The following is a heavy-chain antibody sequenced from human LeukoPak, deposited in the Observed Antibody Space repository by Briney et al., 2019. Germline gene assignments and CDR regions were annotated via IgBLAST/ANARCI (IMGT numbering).Heavy chain of an antibody. CDR1: GGSFSGYY. Sequence: SETLSLTCAVYGGSFSGYYWSWIRQPPGKGLEWIGEINHSGSTNYNPSLKSRVTMSVDTSKNQFSLKLSSVTAADTAVYYCARGAGYWGQGTLVTVSS. V-gene: IGHV4-34*01. CDR2: INHSGST. J-gene: IGHJ4*02. CDR3: ARGAGY.